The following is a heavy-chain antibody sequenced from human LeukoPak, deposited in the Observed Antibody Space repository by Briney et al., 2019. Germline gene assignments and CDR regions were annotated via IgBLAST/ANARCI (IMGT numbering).Heavy chain of an antibody. D-gene: IGHD2/OR15-2a*01. J-gene: IGHJ6*03. CDR1: GYSISSGYY. CDR2: IYHSGST. Sequence: PSETLSLTCTVSGYSISSGYYWGWIRQPPGKGLEWIGSIYHSGSTYYNPSLKSRVTISVDTSKNQFSLKLSSVTAADTAVYYCARAILGPYCYYYYMDVWGKGTTVTVSS. V-gene: IGHV4-38-2*02. CDR3: ARAILGPYCYYYYMDV.